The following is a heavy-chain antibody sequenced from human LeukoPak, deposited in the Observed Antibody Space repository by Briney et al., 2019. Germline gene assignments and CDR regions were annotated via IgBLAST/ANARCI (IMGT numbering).Heavy chain of an antibody. V-gene: IGHV3-30*02. CDR3: AKSVAPYCSGGSCFDAFDI. J-gene: IGHJ3*02. D-gene: IGHD2-15*01. Sequence: GGSLRLSCAASGFTFSSYGMHWVRQAPGKGLGWVAFIRYDGSNKYYADSVKGRFTISRDNSKNTLYLQMNSLRAEDTAVYYCAKSVAPYCSGGSCFDAFDIWGQGTMVTVSS. CDR2: IRYDGSNK. CDR1: GFTFSSYG.